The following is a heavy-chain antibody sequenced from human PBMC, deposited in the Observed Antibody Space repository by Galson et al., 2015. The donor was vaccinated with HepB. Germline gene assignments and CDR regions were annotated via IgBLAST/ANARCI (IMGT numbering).Heavy chain of an antibody. Sequence: SLRLSCAVSGFRLSDSGMHWVRQAPGKGLEWVAAIWYEGSNDKYADSVKGRFTISRDNSRNTLYLQMNRLRVEDTGIYYCARDPHGAIFGLLNLWGQGTTATVSS. CDR2: IWYEGSND. CDR3: ARDPHGAIFGLLNL. D-gene: IGHD3-3*01. J-gene: IGHJ6*02. V-gene: IGHV3-33*01. CDR1: GFRLSDSG.